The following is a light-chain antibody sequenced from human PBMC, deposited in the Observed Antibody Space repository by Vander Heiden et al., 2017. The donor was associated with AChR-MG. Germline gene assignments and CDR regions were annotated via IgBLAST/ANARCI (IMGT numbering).Light chain of an antibody. V-gene: IGKV1-12*01. CDR2: AAS. J-gene: IGKJ5*01. CDR1: QGISSC. Sequence: DIQLTQSPSSVSASVGDRVTITCRASQGISSCLAWYQQKPRKAPKLLIYAASGLQSGVPSRFSGSGSGTDFTLTISSLQPEDFATYYCQQANSFPFTFGQGTRLEIK. CDR3: QQANSFPFT.